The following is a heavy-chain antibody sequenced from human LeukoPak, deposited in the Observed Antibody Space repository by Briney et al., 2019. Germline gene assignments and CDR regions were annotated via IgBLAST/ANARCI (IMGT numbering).Heavy chain of an antibody. CDR2: IRSKAYGGTT. V-gene: IGHV3-49*04. Sequence: GGSLRLSCTASGFTFGDYAMSWVRQAPGKGLEWVGVIRSKAYGGTTDYAASVKGRFTISRDDSKSVAYLQMNSLNTDDTALYYCTRYYYGSGSYYKFDSWGQGTLVTVPS. CDR3: TRYYYGSGSYYKFDS. CDR1: GFTFGDYA. J-gene: IGHJ4*02. D-gene: IGHD3-10*01.